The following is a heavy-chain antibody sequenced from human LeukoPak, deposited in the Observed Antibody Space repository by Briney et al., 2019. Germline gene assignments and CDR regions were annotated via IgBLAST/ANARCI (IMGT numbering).Heavy chain of an antibody. Sequence: SETLSLTCTVSGGSISSGGYYWSWIRQHPGKGLEWIGYIYYSGSTYYNPSLKSRVTISVDTSKNQFSLKLSSVTAADTAVYYCARGTSMVRGVIYGMDVWGKGTTVTVSS. CDR1: GGSISSGGYY. J-gene: IGHJ6*04. CDR2: IYYSGST. D-gene: IGHD3-10*01. CDR3: ARGTSMVRGVIYGMDV. V-gene: IGHV4-31*03.